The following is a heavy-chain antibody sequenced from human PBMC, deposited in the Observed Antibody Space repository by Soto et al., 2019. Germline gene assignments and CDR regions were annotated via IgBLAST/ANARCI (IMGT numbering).Heavy chain of an antibody. J-gene: IGHJ6*03. D-gene: IGHD5-12*01. CDR3: ARDGVYYSGYDIYYYYYYMDV. CDR2: ISSSSSTI. V-gene: IGHV3-48*01. Sequence: GGSLRLSCAASGFTFSSYSMNWVRQAPGKGLEWVSYISSSSSTIYYADSVKGRFTISRDNAKNSLYLQMNSLRAGDTAVYYCARDGVYYSGYDIYYYYYYMDVWGKGTTVTVSS. CDR1: GFTFSSYS.